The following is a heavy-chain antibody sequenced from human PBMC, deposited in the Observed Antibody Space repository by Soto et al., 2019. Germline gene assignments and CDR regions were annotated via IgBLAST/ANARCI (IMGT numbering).Heavy chain of an antibody. CDR1: GGTFSSYA. Sequence: GASVKVSCKASGGTFSSYAISWVRQAPGQGLEWMGGIIPIFGTANYAQKFQGRVTITADESTSTAYMELSSLRSEDTAVYYCARDVSGGYYYYGMDVWGQGTTVTVSS. V-gene: IGHV1-69*13. CDR3: ARDVSGGYYYYGMDV. J-gene: IGHJ6*02. D-gene: IGHD1-26*01. CDR2: IIPIFGTA.